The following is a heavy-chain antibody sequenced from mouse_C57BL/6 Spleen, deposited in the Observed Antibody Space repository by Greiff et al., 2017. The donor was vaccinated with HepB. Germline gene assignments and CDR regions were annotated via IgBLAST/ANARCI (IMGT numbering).Heavy chain of an antibody. D-gene: IGHD2-5*01. CDR2: ISSGSSTI. CDR3: ARESYSNPLAMDY. J-gene: IGHJ4*01. V-gene: IGHV5-17*01. Sequence: EVQLVESGGGLVKPGGSLKLSCAASGFTFSDYGMHWVRQAPEKGLEWVAYISSGSSTIYYADTVKGRFTISRDNAKNTLFLQMTSLRSEDTAMYYCARESYSNPLAMDYWGQGTSVTVSS. CDR1: GFTFSDYG.